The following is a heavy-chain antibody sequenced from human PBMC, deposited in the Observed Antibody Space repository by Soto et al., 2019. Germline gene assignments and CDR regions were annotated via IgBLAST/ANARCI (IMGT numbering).Heavy chain of an antibody. J-gene: IGHJ4*02. D-gene: IGHD3-22*01. V-gene: IGHV4-30-4*01. CDR2: IYYSGST. CDR1: GASISSGDYY. CDR3: ARASYDSSTYYLDY. Sequence: QVQLQESGPGLVKPSQTLSLTCTVSGASISSGDYYWTWIRQPPGKGVEWIGSIYYSGSTYYNPSLNSRVTIAVDTSNNQFYLKLSSVTAADTAVYYCARASYDSSTYYLDYWGQGTLVTVSS.